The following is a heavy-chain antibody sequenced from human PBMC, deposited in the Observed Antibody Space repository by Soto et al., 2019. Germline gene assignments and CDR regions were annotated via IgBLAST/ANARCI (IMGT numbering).Heavy chain of an antibody. V-gene: IGHV1-69*05. J-gene: IGHJ6*02. D-gene: IGHD5-18*01. CDR3: ARGFGYSYGSVYCYAGMGV. CDR1: GGTFSSYA. Sequence: QVQLVQSGAEVKKPGSSVKVSCKASGGTFSSYAISWVRQAPGQGLEWMGGIIPIFGTANYAQKFQGRVTITSAESTSTGYRELSSLRFEDAALYCCARGFGYSYGSVYCYAGMGVWGQGPTVTVSS. CDR2: IIPIFGTA.